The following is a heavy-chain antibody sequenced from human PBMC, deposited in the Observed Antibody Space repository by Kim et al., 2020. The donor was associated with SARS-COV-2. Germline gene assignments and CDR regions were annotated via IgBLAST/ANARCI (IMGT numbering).Heavy chain of an antibody. D-gene: IGHD3-10*01. CDR1: GFTFSSYA. V-gene: IGHV3-30*04. CDR2: ISYDGSNK. CDR3: ARAFGGSYYYGMDV. Sequence: GGSLRLSCAASGFTFSSYAMHWVRQAPGKGLERVAVISYDGSNKYYADSVKGRFTISRDKSKNTLYLQMNSLGAEDTAVYYCARAFGGSYYYGMDVWGQGTTVTVSS. J-gene: IGHJ6*02.